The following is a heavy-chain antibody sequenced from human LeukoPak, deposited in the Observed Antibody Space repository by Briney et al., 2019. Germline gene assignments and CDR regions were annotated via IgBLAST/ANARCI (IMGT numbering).Heavy chain of an antibody. D-gene: IGHD3-16*01. CDR1: GFTVSSYS. CDR2: ISSSSSYI. Sequence: GGSLRLSCAASGFTVSSYSMNWVRQAPGKGLEWVSSISSSSSYIYYADSVKGRFTISRDNAKNSLYLQMNSLRAEDTAGDYCAGGQGQAPIDFRGQGTLVTVSS. V-gene: IGHV3-21*01. CDR3: AGGQGQAPIDF. J-gene: IGHJ4*02.